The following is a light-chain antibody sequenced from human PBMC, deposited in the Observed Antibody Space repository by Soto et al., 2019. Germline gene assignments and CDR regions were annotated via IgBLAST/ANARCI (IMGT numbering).Light chain of an antibody. Sequence: IALHPSPGTLPLLPGESAPLSCRASQSVSSYLAWYQQKPGQAPRLLIYGVSSRATGIPDRFSGSGSGTDFTLTISRLEPEDFAVYYCQQYGSSRGTFGQGTKVDIK. V-gene: IGKV3-20*01. CDR3: QQYGSSRGT. CDR1: QSVSSY. J-gene: IGKJ1*01. CDR2: GVS.